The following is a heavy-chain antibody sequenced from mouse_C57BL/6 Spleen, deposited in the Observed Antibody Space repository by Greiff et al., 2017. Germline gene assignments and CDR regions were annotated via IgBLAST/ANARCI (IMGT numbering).Heavy chain of an antibody. D-gene: IGHD2-3*01. J-gene: IGHJ1*03. CDR1: GYTFTSYW. V-gene: IGHV1-5*01. CDR3: TRPYDGYYEYFDV. CDR2: IYPGNSDT. Sequence: EVQRVESGTVLARPGASVKMSCKTSGYTFTSYWMHWVKQRPGQGLEWIGAIYPGNSDTSYNQKFKGKAKLTAVTSASTAYMELSSLTNEDSAVYYCTRPYDGYYEYFDVWGTGTTVTVSS.